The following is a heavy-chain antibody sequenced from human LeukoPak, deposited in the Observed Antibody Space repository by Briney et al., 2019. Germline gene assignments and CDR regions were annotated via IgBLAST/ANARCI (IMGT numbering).Heavy chain of an antibody. CDR2: ISSSSSTI. V-gene: IGHV3-48*02. CDR1: GFTFSSYS. J-gene: IGHJ4*02. D-gene: IGHD3-22*01. Sequence: RGSLRLSCAASGFTFSSYSMNWVRQAPGKGLEWVSYISSSSSTIYYADSVKGRFTISRDNAKNSLYLQMNSLRDEDTAVYYCARADPGYYDSSGYYYGGATLGYWGRGTLVTVSS. CDR3: ARADPGYYDSSGYYYGGATLGY.